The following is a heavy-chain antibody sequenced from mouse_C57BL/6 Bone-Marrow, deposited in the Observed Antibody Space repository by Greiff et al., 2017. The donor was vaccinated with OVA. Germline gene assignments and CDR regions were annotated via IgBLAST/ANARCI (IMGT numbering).Heavy chain of an antibody. CDR1: GFTFSSYG. J-gene: IGHJ4*01. D-gene: IGHD2-4*01. CDR2: ISSGGSYT. V-gene: IGHV5-6*01. CDR3: ARHGHYDYPYYYAYGG. Sequence: VQLKESGGDLVKPGGSLKLSCAASGFTFSSYGMSWVRQTPDKRLEWVATISSGGSYTYYPDSVKGRFTISRDNAKNTLYLQMSSLKSEDTAMYYCARHGHYDYPYYYAYGGWGQRPTVTVST.